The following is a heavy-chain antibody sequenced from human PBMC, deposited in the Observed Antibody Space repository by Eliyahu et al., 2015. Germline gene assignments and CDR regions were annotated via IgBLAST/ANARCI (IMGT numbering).Heavy chain of an antibody. J-gene: IGHJ4*02. CDR2: ISGRGPGT. D-gene: IGHD4-17*01. CDR1: FSDYD. V-gene: IGHV3-23*01. Sequence: FSDYDMTWVRQAPGKGLEWVSAISGRGPGTYYADSVRGRFTISRDNSKNTLYLQMNSLRAEDTAIYYCAKWDYSGDYHFDYRGQGTLVSVSS. CDR3: AKWDYSGDYHFDY.